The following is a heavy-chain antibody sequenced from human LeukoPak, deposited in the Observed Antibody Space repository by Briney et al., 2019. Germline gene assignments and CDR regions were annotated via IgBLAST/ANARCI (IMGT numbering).Heavy chain of an antibody. J-gene: IGHJ4*02. Sequence: GGSLRLSCAASGFTLSSYAMGWVRQAPGRGLEWVSAISGSGGSTYYADSVKGRFTISRDNSKNTLYLQMNSLRAEDTAVYYCAKARGYCSSTSCYDYYFDYWGQGTLVTVSS. V-gene: IGHV3-23*01. CDR1: GFTLSSYA. CDR3: AKARGYCSSTSCYDYYFDY. D-gene: IGHD2-2*01. CDR2: ISGSGGST.